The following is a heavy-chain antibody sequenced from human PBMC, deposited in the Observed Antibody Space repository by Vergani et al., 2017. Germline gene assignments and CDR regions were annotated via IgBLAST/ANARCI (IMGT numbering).Heavy chain of an antibody. CDR1: GFTFSSYA. V-gene: IGHV3-23*01. J-gene: IGHJ3*02. CDR3: AKVRRDILTGYYSEYAFDI. CDR2: ISGSGGST. Sequence: EVQLLESGGGLVQPGGSLRLSCAASGFTFSSYAMSWVRQAPGKGLEWVSAISGSGGSTYYADSVKGRFTISRDKAKNTLYLQMNSLRAEDTAVYYCAKVRRDILTGYYSEYAFDIWGQGTMVTVSS. D-gene: IGHD3-9*01.